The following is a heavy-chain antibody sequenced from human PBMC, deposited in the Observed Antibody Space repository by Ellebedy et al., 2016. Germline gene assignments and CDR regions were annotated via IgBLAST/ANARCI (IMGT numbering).Heavy chain of an antibody. CDR2: IKSKTDGGAA. Sequence: GESLKISCAASGFTFSNAWMNWVRQAPGKGLEWVGRIKSKTDGGAADYAAPVKGRFTISRDDSKNTLYLQMNSLKTGDTAVYFCTTVYRYNYDSVWGQGTLVTVSS. J-gene: IGHJ4*01. CDR3: TTVYRYNYDSV. V-gene: IGHV3-15*01. CDR1: GFTFSNAW. D-gene: IGHD5-18*01.